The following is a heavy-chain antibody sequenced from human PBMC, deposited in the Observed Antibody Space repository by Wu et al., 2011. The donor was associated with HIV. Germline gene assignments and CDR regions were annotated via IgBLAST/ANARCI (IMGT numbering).Heavy chain of an antibody. CDR3: ARDVLRYFDWFLGVEYYFDY. CDR1: GGTFTSYA. Sequence: PGSSVKVSCKASGGTFTSYAISWVRQAPGQGLEWMGGIIPILGTTNYAQKFQDKVTITADKFTSTVYMELSSLRSEDTAVYYCARDVLRYFDWFLGVEYYFDYWGQGTLVTVSS. V-gene: IGHV1-69*06. CDR2: IIPILGTT. J-gene: IGHJ4*02. D-gene: IGHD3-9*01.